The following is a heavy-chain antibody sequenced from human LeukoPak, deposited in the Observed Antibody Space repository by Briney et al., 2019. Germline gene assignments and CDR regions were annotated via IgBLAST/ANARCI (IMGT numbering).Heavy chain of an antibody. CDR3: AKDPSIVVVPAALPPFDY. V-gene: IGHV3-23*01. CDR2: ISGSGGST. Sequence: GGSLRLSWAASGFTFSSYAMSWVRQAPGKGLEWVSAISGSGGSTYYADSVKGRFTISRDNSKNTLYLQMNSLRAEDTAVYYCAKDPSIVVVPAALPPFDYWGQGTLVTVSS. D-gene: IGHD2-2*02. J-gene: IGHJ4*02. CDR1: GFTFSSYA.